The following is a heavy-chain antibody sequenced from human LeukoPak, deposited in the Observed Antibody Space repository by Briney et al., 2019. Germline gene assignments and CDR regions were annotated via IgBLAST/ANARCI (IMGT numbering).Heavy chain of an antibody. J-gene: IGHJ5*02. V-gene: IGHV1-2*02. CDR1: GYTLTELS. Sequence: ASVKVSCKVSGYTLTELSMHWVRQAPGQGLEWMGWINPNSGGTNYAQKFQGRVTMTRDTSISTAYMELSRLRSDDTAVYYCARTPWVLWFGELLSWFDPWGQGTLVTVSS. CDR3: ARTPWVLWFGELLSWFDP. D-gene: IGHD3-10*01. CDR2: INPNSGGT.